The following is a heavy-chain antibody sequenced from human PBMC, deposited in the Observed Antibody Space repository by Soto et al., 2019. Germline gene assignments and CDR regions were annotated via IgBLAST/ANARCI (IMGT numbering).Heavy chain of an antibody. CDR3: AKGLSTTTFSAFDI. D-gene: IGHD2-2*01. CDR1: KFTFEDYS. V-gene: IGHV3-9*01. Sequence: EVQLVESGGGLVQPGRSLRLSCKASKFTFEDYSIHWVWKAPGKGLEWVSGISWNGGSTGYAESVRGRLTISRDNVKNSLYLQMNSLGTDDTALYYCAKGLSTTTFSAFDIWVQGTMVTVSS. J-gene: IGHJ3*02. CDR2: ISWNGGST.